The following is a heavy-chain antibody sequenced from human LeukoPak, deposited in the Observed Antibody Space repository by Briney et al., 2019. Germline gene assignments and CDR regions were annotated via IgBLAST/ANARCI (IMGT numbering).Heavy chain of an antibody. CDR1: GGSMSSSSYY. J-gene: IGHJ5*02. D-gene: IGHD5-12*01. CDR3: ARSLRYSGYDYYFDP. V-gene: IGHV4-39*01. Sequence: SETLSLTCTVSGGSMSSSSYYWGWIRQPPGKGLHWIGSISYSGISYYNPSLKSRVTISVDTSKNKFSLKLSSVTAADTAVYYCARSLRYSGYDYYFDPWGQGTLVTVSS. CDR2: ISYSGIS.